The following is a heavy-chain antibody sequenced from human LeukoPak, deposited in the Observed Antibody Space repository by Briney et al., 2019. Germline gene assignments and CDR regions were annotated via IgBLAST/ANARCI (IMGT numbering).Heavy chain of an antibody. CDR2: ISSNGGST. Sequence: GGSLRLSCAASGFTFSSYAMHWVRQAPGKGLEYVSAISSNGGSTYYANSVKGRFTISRDNSKNTLYLQMGSLRAEDMAVYYCARRGYSLHYYMDVWGKGTTVTVSS. D-gene: IGHD5-18*01. J-gene: IGHJ6*03. V-gene: IGHV3-64*01. CDR1: GFTFSSYA. CDR3: ARRGYSLHYYMDV.